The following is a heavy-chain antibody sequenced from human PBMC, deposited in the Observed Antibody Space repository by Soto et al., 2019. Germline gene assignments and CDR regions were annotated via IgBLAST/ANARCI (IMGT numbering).Heavy chain of an antibody. CDR2: INHSGST. Sequence: PSETLSLTCAVYGGSFSGYYWSWIRQPPGKGLEWIGEINHSGSTNYNPSLKSRVTISVDTSKSQFSLKLSSVTAADTAVYYCARSPRSRSGSYYNHAYYFDYWGQGTLVTVSS. CDR3: ARSPRSRSGSYYNHAYYFDY. V-gene: IGHV4-34*01. CDR1: GGSFSGYY. J-gene: IGHJ4*02. D-gene: IGHD3-10*01.